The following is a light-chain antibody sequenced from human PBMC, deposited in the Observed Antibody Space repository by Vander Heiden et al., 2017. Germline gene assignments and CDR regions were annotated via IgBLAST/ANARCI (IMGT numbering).Light chain of an antibody. CDR1: CSNIESNY. CDR2: DNK. J-gene: IGLJ2*01. CDR3: GTWESSLSSVV. Sequence: QSVFTQQPSVSAAPGQKLTTSCSGRCSNIESNYVAWDQQFPGTAPKLLSHDNKTRPSGIPDRCSGSRSGTSATLDITGLQTGDEADYYCGTWESSLSSVVFGGGTKLTVL. V-gene: IGLV1-51*01.